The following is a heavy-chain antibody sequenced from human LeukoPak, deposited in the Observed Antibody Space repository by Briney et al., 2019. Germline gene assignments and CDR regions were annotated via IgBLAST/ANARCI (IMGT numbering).Heavy chain of an antibody. CDR3: ARGRDILTGPRAY. D-gene: IGHD3-9*01. CDR1: GFTFSSYA. Sequence: PGGSLRLSCAASGFTFSSYAMHWVRQAPGEGLEYVSVISSNAGSTYNANSVKGRFTISRHNTKSTLYFQMGSPRADAMTAYYCARGRDILTGPRAYWGQGTLVTVSS. J-gene: IGHJ4*02. CDR2: ISSNAGST. V-gene: IGHV3-64*01.